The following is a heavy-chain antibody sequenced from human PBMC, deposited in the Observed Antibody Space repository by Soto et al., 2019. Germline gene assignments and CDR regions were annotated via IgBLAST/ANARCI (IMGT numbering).Heavy chain of an antibody. D-gene: IGHD2-21*01. CDR1: GYTFTNYD. CDR3: ARGDAVVVPARFDP. CDR2: ISVYSGHT. Sequence: ASVKVSCKTSGYTFTNYDIAWLRQAPGQGLEWMGWISVYSGHTNYAQNHQGRIIITTDTSTSTAYLDLMSLTTDDTAVYFCARGDAVVVPARFDPWGQGTLVTVSS. V-gene: IGHV1-18*01. J-gene: IGHJ5*02.